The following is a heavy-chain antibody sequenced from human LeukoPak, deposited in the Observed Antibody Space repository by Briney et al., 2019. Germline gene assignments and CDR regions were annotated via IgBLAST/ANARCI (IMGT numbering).Heavy chain of an antibody. J-gene: IGHJ4*02. Sequence: GSLRLSCAASGFTFSSYAMNWVRQASGKGLEWVSTISGSADSTYYADSVKGRFTISRDNSKNTLYLQMNSLRAEDTAVYYCAKGGQGYCSSTSCLYYFDYWGQGTLVTVSS. CDR3: AKGGQGYCSSTSCLYYFDY. CDR1: GFTFSSYA. CDR2: ISGSADST. D-gene: IGHD2-2*01. V-gene: IGHV3-23*01.